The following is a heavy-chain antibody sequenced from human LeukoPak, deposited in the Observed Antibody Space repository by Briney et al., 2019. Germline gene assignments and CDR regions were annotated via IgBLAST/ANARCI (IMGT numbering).Heavy chain of an antibody. CDR1: GFTFSNYA. CDR2: ISGTGGAT. CDR3: AIVGDSRDY. V-gene: IGHV3-23*01. J-gene: IGHJ4*02. Sequence: GGSLRLSCAASGFTFSNYAMSWVRQAPGKGLEWVSVISGTGGATYYADSVKGRFTISRDNSKNTLYLQMNSLRAEDTAVYYCAIVGDSRDYWGQGTLVTVSS. D-gene: IGHD3-10*01.